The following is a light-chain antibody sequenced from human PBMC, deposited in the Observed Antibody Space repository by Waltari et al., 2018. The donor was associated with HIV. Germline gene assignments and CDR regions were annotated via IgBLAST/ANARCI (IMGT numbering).Light chain of an antibody. CDR2: GNS. CDR1: SSNIGAGYD. Sequence: QSVLTQPPSVSGAPGQRVTISCTGSSSNIGAGYDVHWDPQLPGTAPKLPIDGNSNRPSGVPDRFSGSKSGTSASLAITGLQAEDEADYYCQSYDSSLSGLHVVFGGGTKLTVL. V-gene: IGLV1-40*01. J-gene: IGLJ2*01. CDR3: QSYDSSLSGLHVV.